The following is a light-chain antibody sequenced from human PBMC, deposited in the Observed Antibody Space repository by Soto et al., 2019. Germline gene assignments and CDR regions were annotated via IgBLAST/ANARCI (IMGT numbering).Light chain of an antibody. J-gene: IGKJ1*01. V-gene: IGKV3-11*01. CDR1: QSVSSY. CDR2: DAS. Sequence: EIGLTQSPGTLSLSPGERATLSCRASQSVSSYLAWYQQKPGQAPRLLIYDASNRATGIPARFSGSGSGTDFTLTISSLEPEDFAVYYCQQRSNWPPWTFGQGTKVDIK. CDR3: QQRSNWPPWT.